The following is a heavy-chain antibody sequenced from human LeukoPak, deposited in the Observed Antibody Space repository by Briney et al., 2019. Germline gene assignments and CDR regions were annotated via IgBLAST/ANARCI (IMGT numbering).Heavy chain of an antibody. CDR3: ARGVRYFDWLYFDY. CDR1: GYTFTGSY. V-gene: IGHV1-2*02. CDR2: INPNSGGT. Sequence: ASVKVSCKASGYTFTGSYMHWVRQAPGQGLEWMGWINPNSGGTNYAQKFQGRVTMTRDTSISTAYMELSRLTSDDTAVYFCARGVRYFDWLYFDYWGQGTLVTVSS. J-gene: IGHJ4*02. D-gene: IGHD3-9*01.